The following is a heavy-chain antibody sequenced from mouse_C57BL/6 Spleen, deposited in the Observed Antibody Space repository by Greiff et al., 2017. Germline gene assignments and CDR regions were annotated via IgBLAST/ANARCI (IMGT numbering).Heavy chain of an antibody. D-gene: IGHD2-4*01. J-gene: IGHJ2*01. CDR1: GFTFSSYA. CDR2: ISSGGDYI. CDR3: TRDEGLRGYFDY. Sequence: EVQLVESGEGLVKPGGSLKLSCAASGFTFSSYAMSWVRQTPEKRLEWVAYISSGGDYIYYADTVKGRFTISRDNARNTLYLQMSSLKSEDTAMYYCTRDEGLRGYFDYWGQGTTLTVSS. V-gene: IGHV5-9-1*02.